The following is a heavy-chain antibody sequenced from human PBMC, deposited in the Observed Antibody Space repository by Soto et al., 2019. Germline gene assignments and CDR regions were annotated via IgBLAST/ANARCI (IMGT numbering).Heavy chain of an antibody. CDR3: TRYQWEQLHLFDS. J-gene: IGHJ4*02. D-gene: IGHD1-26*01. V-gene: IGHV3-7*05. Sequence: EVQLVESGGGLVQPGGSLRLSCVASGFPFSDYYMSWVRQAPGKGLEWVANIKQDGSEKYYVGSVKGRFTISRDNAKNSLYLQMNNLGAEDTAVYYCTRYQWEQLHLFDSWGQGTLVSVSS. CDR2: IKQDGSEK. CDR1: GFPFSDYY.